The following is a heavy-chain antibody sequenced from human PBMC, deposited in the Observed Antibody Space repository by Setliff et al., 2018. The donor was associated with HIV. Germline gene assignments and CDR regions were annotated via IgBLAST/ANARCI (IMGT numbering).Heavy chain of an antibody. CDR1: GFTVSSNY. D-gene: IGHD3-22*01. Sequence: GGSLRLSCAASGFTVSSNYMSWVRQAPGKGLEWVSVIDSGTRTYYADSVKGRFTISRDNSKNTLYLQMNSLRAEDTAVYYCVSKGTYYYDTLNAFDIWGQGTMVTVSS. CDR2: IDSGTRT. V-gene: IGHV3-53*01. J-gene: IGHJ3*02. CDR3: VSKGTYYYDTLNAFDI.